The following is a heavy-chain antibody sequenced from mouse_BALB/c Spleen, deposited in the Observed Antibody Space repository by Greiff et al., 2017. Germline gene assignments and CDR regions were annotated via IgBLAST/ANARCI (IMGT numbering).Heavy chain of an antibody. D-gene: IGHD1-1*01. CDR1: GYTFTSYV. Sequence: VQLQQSGPELVKPGASVKMSCKASGYTFTSYVMHWVKQKPGQGLEWIGYINPYNDGTKYNEKFKGKATLTSDKSSSTAYMELSSLTSEDSAVYYCARGVVAVYWYFDVWGAGTTVTVSS. CDR3: ARGVVAVYWYFDV. J-gene: IGHJ1*01. CDR2: INPYNDGT. V-gene: IGHV1-14*01.